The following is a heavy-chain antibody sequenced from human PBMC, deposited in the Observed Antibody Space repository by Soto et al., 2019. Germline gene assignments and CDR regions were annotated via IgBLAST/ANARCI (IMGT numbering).Heavy chain of an antibody. CDR2: ISSGSDTI. Sequence: PGGSLRLSCAVSGFTFSTYSMNWVRQAPGKGLEWLSYISSGSDTIYYADSVKGRFTVSRDNAKNSLYLQMNSLRAEDTAVYYCTKETYYASDYWGQGTLVTVSS. J-gene: IGHJ4*02. D-gene: IGHD3-22*01. CDR1: GFTFSTYS. CDR3: TKETYYASDY. V-gene: IGHV3-48*01.